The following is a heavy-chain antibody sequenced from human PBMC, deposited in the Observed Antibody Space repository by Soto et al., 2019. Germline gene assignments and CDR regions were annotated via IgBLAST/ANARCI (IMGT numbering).Heavy chain of an antibody. CDR1: GYSFTSYW. D-gene: IGHD5-12*01. CDR2: IYPGDSDT. CDR3: ARQYKGGGYDSTDYYGMDV. J-gene: IGHJ6*02. Sequence: GESLKISCKGSGYSFTSYWIGWVRQMPGKGLEWMGIIYPGDSDTSNSPSFQGQVTISADKSISTAYLQWTSLKASDPAMYYCARQYKGGGYDSTDYYGMDVWGQGTTVTVSS. V-gene: IGHV5-51*01.